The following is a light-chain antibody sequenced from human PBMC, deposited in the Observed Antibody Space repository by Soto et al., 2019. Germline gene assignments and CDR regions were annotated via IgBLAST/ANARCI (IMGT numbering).Light chain of an antibody. CDR3: SSFTSRFTFNYI. J-gene: IGLJ1*01. V-gene: IGLV2-14*01. CDR1: SSDVCGYNY. CDR2: EVT. Sequence: QSALTQPASVSWSPGQSITISCTGTSSDVCGYNYVSWYQQHPGKAPKIIIYEVTNRPSGVSNRFSGSKSGNTASLTISGLQAEDDADHYCSSFTSRFTFNYIFGTGTKVTV.